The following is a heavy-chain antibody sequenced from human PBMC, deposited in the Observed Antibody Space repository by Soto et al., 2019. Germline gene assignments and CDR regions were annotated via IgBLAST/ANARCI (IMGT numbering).Heavy chain of an antibody. Sequence: QVHLVESGGGVVQPGRSLRLSCVASGFTFTSHGMHWVRQAPGKGLEWVAVISYAGSNKYYADSVKGRFTISRDNSKNTLYMQMNSRRAEETAVYYCAKDNCISTSCYRLYNWFDPWGQGTLVTVSS. CDR1: GFTFTSHG. J-gene: IGHJ5*02. CDR2: ISYAGSNK. CDR3: AKDNCISTSCYRLYNWFDP. V-gene: IGHV3-30*18. D-gene: IGHD2-2*01.